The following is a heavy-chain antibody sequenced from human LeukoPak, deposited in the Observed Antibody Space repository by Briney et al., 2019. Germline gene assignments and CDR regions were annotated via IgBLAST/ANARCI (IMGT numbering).Heavy chain of an antibody. J-gene: IGHJ5*02. Sequence: GGSLRLSCAASGFTFSSYAMSWVRQAPGKGLEWVSAISGSGGSTYYADSVKGRFTISRDNSKNTLYLQMNSLRAEDTAVYYCARARVAYGREKGLDPWGQGTLVTVSS. V-gene: IGHV3-23*01. CDR1: GFTFSSYA. CDR2: ISGSGGST. D-gene: IGHD4-17*01. CDR3: ARARVAYGREKGLDP.